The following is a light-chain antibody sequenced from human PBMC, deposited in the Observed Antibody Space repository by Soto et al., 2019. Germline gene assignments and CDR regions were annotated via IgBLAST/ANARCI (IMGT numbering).Light chain of an antibody. V-gene: IGLV2-14*01. CDR2: EVS. CDR3: SSFTTGSTVA. Sequence: QSALTQSASVSGSPGQSITISCTGTSSDIGGYNYVSWYQQHPDKAPKLMIFEVSNRPSGVSNRFSGSKSGNTASLTISGLLPEDEADYYCSSFTTGSTVAFGGGIKLTVL. CDR1: SSDIGGYNY. J-gene: IGLJ2*01.